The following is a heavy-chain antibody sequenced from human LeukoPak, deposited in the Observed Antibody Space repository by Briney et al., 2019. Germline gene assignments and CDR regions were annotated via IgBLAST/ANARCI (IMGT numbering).Heavy chain of an antibody. V-gene: IGHV4-34*01. J-gene: IGHJ4*02. CDR1: GGSFSGYY. CDR3: ARGTVTTSVPLRPSAFDY. D-gene: IGHD4-17*01. CDR2: INHSGST. Sequence: SETLSLTCAVYGGSFSGYYWSWIRQPPGKGLEWIGEINHSGSTNYNPSLKGRVTISVDTSKNQFSLKLSSVTAADTAVYYCARGTVTTSVPLRPSAFDYWGQGTLVTVSS.